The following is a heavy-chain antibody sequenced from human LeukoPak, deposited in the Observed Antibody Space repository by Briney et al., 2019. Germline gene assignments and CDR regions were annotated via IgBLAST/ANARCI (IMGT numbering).Heavy chain of an antibody. Sequence: GGSLRLSCAASGFTFSSYAMSWVRQAPGKRLEWVSSISGSGSSTYYADSVKGRFAISRDNSKNTLYLQMNSLRAEDTAVYYCAKDVWAAGTTWFDPWGQGTLVTVSS. D-gene: IGHD6-13*01. CDR3: AKDVWAAGTTWFDP. CDR2: ISGSGSST. J-gene: IGHJ5*02. CDR1: GFTFSSYA. V-gene: IGHV3-23*01.